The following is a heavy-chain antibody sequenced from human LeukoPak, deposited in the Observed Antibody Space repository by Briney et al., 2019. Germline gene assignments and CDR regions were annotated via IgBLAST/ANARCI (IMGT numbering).Heavy chain of an antibody. V-gene: IGHV3-23*01. J-gene: IGHJ3*02. CDR3: AKTGGYYDTSDLYRPDVFDI. CDR1: GFTFSNFA. D-gene: IGHD3-22*01. Sequence: GGSLRLSCAASGFTFSNFAMSWVRQAPGKGREWVSAIIGTGGNTFYTDSVTGRFTISRDNSKNTLYVQMNSLRAEDTAVYYCAKTGGYYDTSDLYRPDVFDIWGQGTVVTVSS. CDR2: IIGTGGNT.